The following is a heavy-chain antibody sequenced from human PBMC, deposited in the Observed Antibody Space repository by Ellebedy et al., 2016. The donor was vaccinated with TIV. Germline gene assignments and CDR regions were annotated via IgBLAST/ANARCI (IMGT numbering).Heavy chain of an antibody. D-gene: IGHD1-1*01. CDR1: GGSISSYY. Sequence: GSLRLXXTVSGGSISSYYWSWIRQPPGKGLEWIGYIYYSGSTYYNPSLKSRVTISVDTSKNQFSLKLSSVTAADTAVYYCARHDEAGTTTGVDYWGQGTLVTVSS. CDR3: ARHDEAGTTTGVDY. J-gene: IGHJ4*02. V-gene: IGHV4-59*08. CDR2: IYYSGST.